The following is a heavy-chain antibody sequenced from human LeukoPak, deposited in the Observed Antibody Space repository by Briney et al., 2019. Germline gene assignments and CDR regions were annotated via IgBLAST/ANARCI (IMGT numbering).Heavy chain of an antibody. Sequence: PSETLSLTCAVSGDSITSAFHWGWVRQPPGKGLEWIGSISHSGTTYYAPSFKSRLTISLDPSKYQLSLKLSSVTAADTAVFFCARDHLACSGDTCFSAHWFDPWGHGTLVIVSS. CDR3: ARDHLACSGDTCFSAHWFDP. CDR1: GDSITSAFH. CDR2: ISHSGTT. D-gene: IGHD2-15*01. V-gene: IGHV4-38-2*02. J-gene: IGHJ5*02.